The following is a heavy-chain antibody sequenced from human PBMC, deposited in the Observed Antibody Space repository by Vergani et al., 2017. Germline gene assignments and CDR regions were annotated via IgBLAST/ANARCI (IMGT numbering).Heavy chain of an antibody. J-gene: IGHJ4*02. D-gene: IGHD6-13*01. V-gene: IGHV2-5*01. CDR3: AHVMKYSSSWYIGGGGYYFDY. CDR1: GFSLSTSGVG. CDR2: IYWNDDK. Sequence: QITWKESGPTLVKPTQTLTLTCTFSGFSLSTSGVGVGWIRQPPGKALEWLALIYWNDDKRYSPSLKSRLTITKDTSKNQVVLTMTNMDPVDTATYYCAHVMKYSSSWYIGGGGYYFDYWGQGTLVTVSS.